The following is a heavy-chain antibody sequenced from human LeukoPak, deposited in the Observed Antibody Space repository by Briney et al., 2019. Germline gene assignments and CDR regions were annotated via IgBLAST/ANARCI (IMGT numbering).Heavy chain of an antibody. J-gene: IGHJ4*02. CDR3: ARTRLPLPNFDY. CDR2: ISAYNGNT. CDR1: GYTFTSYG. V-gene: IGHV1-18*01. Sequence: ASVTVSCKTSGYTFTSYGVNWMRQAPGQGLEWMGWISAYNGNTNYAQKLQGRVTMTRDMSTSTVYMELSSLRSEDTAVYYCARTRLPLPNFDYWGQGTLVTVSS.